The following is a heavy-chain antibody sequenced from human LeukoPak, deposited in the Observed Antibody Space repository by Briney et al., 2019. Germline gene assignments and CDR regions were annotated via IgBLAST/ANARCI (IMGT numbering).Heavy chain of an antibody. D-gene: IGHD6-13*01. V-gene: IGHV3-23*01. Sequence: QSGGSLRLSCAASGFTFSSYAMHWVRQAPGKGLEWVSAISGVSTYYADSVKGRFTISRDNSKNTLYLQMNSLRAEDTAVYYCAKSGSSWHRNFDYWGQGTLVTVSS. CDR1: GFTFSSYA. J-gene: IGHJ4*02. CDR2: ISGVST. CDR3: AKSGSSWHRNFDY.